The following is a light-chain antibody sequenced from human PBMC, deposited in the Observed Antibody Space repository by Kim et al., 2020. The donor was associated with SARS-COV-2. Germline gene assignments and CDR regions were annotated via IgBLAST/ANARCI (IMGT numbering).Light chain of an antibody. CDR2: ASS. CDR3: QQSYSTPGGT. CDR1: ETIFNY. J-gene: IGKJ1*01. V-gene: IGKV1-39*01. Sequence: DIQMTQSPSSLSASVGDRVTINCRASETIFNYLNWYQHKRGKAPKLLISASSNLQSGVPSRFSGSGSGTDFTLIINNLQPEDFAIYYCQQSYSTPGGTFGQGTKVDIK.